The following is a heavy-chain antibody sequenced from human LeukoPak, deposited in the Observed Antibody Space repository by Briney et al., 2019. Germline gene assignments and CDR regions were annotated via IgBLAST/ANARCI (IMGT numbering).Heavy chain of an antibody. J-gene: IGHJ4*02. CDR2: KNPNSGNT. Sequence: ASVKVSCKASGYTFTSYDINWVRQATGQGLEWMGWKNPNSGNTGYAQKFQGRVTMTRNTSISTAYMELSSLRSEDTAVYYCARARRLGYCSGGSCSYYFDYWGQGTLVTVSS. D-gene: IGHD2-15*01. CDR3: ARARRLGYCSGGSCSYYFDY. CDR1: GYTFTSYD. V-gene: IGHV1-8*01.